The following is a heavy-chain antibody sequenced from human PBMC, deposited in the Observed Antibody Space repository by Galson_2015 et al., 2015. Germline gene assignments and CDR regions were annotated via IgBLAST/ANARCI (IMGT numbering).Heavy chain of an antibody. CDR3: AREGSRDSSSSVLYYYYMDV. J-gene: IGHJ6*03. D-gene: IGHD6-6*01. V-gene: IGHV6-1*01. CDR1: GDSVSSHSAA. Sequence: CAISGDSVSSHSAAWNWIRQSPSRGLEWLGRTYYRSKWYNDYAVSVKSRITINPDTSKNQFSLQLNSVTPEDTAVYYCAREGSRDSSSSVLYYYYMDVWGKGTTVTVSS. CDR2: TYYRSKWYN.